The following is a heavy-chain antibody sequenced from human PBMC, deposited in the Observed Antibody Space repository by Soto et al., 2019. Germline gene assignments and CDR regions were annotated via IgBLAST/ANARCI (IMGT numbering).Heavy chain of an antibody. V-gene: IGHV4-31*03. D-gene: IGHD2-2*01. CDR1: GGSISSGGYY. J-gene: IGHJ6*02. CDR3: ARDILRVPAAIPGIYYYCMDV. Sequence: SETLSLTCTVSGGSISSGGYYWSWIRQHPGKGLEGISYIYYSGSTYYNPSLKSRVTISVDTSKNQFSLKLSSVTAADTAVYYCARDILRVPAAIPGIYYYCMDVWGQGTTVTVSS. CDR2: IYYSGST.